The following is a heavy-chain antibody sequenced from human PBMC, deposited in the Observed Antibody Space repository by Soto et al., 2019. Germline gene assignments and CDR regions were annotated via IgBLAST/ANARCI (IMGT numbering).Heavy chain of an antibody. CDR1: GGSISSSSYY. Sequence: QLQLQESGPGLVKPSETLSLTCTVSGGSISSSSYYWGWIRQPPGKGLEWIGSIYYSGSTYYNPSLKSRVTISVDTSKNQFSLKLSSVSAADTAVYYCARHRPPAAPFDPWGQGTLVTVSS. V-gene: IGHV4-39*01. CDR2: IYYSGST. CDR3: ARHRPPAAPFDP. D-gene: IGHD2-15*01. J-gene: IGHJ5*02.